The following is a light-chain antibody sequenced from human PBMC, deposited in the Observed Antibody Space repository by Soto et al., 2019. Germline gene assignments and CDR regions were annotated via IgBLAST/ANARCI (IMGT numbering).Light chain of an antibody. Sequence: QSVLTQPASVSGSPGQSITISCTGTSSDVGGYDYVSWYQLHPGKAPKLMVFEVNNRPSGVSYRFSGSKSGNPASLTISGLQAEDEADYFCSSYSISTAYLFGTGTKVTVL. V-gene: IGLV2-14*01. CDR1: SSDVGGYDY. J-gene: IGLJ1*01. CDR2: EVN. CDR3: SSYSISTAYL.